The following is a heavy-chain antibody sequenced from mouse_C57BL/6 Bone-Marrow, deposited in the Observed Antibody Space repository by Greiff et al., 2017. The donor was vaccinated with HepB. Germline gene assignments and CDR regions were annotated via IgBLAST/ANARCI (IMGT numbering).Heavy chain of an antibody. CDR2: IYPSDSET. Sequence: QVQLKQPGAELVRPGSSVKLSCKASGYTFTSYWMDWVKQRPGQGLEWIGNIYPSDSETHYNQKFKDKATLTVDKSSSTAYMQLSSLTSEDSAVYYCARLLPYGWYFDVWGTGTTVTVSS. CDR3: ARLLPYGWYFDV. V-gene: IGHV1-61*01. D-gene: IGHD1-1*01. CDR1: GYTFTSYW. J-gene: IGHJ1*03.